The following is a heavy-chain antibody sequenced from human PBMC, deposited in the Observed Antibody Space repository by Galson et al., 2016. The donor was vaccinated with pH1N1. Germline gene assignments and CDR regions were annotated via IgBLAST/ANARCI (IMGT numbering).Heavy chain of an antibody. V-gene: IGHV1-2*06. CDR2: INPNNGDT. D-gene: IGHD3-22*01. CDR3: ARVNTYDSSGYYPFDY. CDR1: EYTFIGYY. Sequence: SVKVSCKASEYTFIGYYIHWMRQAPGHGLAWMGRINPNNGDTHYAQNFQGRVTMTRDTSISTAYMELNSLRSDDKAVYYCARVNTYDSSGYYPFDYWGQGTQVTVSS. J-gene: IGHJ4*02.